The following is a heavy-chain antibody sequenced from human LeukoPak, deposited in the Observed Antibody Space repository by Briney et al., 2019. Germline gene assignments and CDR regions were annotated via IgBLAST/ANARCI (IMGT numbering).Heavy chain of an antibody. CDR1: GFPFSSYR. CDR3: ARSKERGTFDY. CDR2: ISSSSSYI. Sequence: GGSLRLSCAASGFPFSSYRMNWVGQAPGKGLEWVSSISSSSSYIYYADSVKGRFTISRDNAKNSLYLQMNSLRAEDTAVYYCARSKERGTFDYWGQGTLVTVSS. V-gene: IGHV3-21*01. D-gene: IGHD1-26*01. J-gene: IGHJ4*02.